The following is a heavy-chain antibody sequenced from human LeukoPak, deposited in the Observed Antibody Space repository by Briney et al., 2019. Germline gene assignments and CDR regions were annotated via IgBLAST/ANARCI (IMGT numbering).Heavy chain of an antibody. V-gene: IGHV4-59*12. CDR2: IYYSGST. CDR3: ARDNGAIRAYYYHGMDV. D-gene: IGHD2-8*01. CDR1: GGSISGYY. Sequence: SETLSLTCTVSGGSISGYYWSWIRQPPGKGLEWIGYIYYSGSTNYNPSLKSRVTISVDTSKNQLSLRLTSVTAADTAVYYCARDNGAIRAYYYHGMDVWGQGTTVTVSS. J-gene: IGHJ6*02.